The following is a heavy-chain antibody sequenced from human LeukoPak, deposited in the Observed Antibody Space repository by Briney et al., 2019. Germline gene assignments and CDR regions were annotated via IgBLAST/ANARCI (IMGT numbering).Heavy chain of an antibody. Sequence: GSLRLSCAASGFTFSSYGMHWVRQAPGKGLEWVAVIWYDGSNKYYADSVKGRFTISRDNSKNTLYLQMNSLRAEDTAVYYCARDEALVGATPFDYWGQGTLVTVSS. CDR1: GFTFSSYG. CDR2: IWYDGSNK. D-gene: IGHD1-26*01. J-gene: IGHJ4*02. CDR3: ARDEALVGATPFDY. V-gene: IGHV3-33*01.